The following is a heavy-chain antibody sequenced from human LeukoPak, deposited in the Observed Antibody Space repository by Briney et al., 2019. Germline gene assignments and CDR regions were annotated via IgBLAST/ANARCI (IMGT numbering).Heavy chain of an antibody. Sequence: QSGGSLRLSCAASGFTFSSYAMSWVRQAPGKGLEWVSAISGSGGSTYYADSVKGRFTISRDNSKNTLYLQMNSLRPEDTALYYCARVVGGVVPAASYYYYYMDVWGKGTTVTVSS. CDR1: GFTFSSYA. CDR3: ARVVGGVVPAASYYYYYMDV. V-gene: IGHV3-23*01. CDR2: ISGSGGST. J-gene: IGHJ6*03. D-gene: IGHD2-2*01.